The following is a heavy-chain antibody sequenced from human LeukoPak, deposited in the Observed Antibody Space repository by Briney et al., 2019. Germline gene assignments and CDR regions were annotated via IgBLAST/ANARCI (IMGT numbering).Heavy chain of an antibody. J-gene: IGHJ5*02. Sequence: GGSLRLSCAASGFTVSSNYMSWVRQAPGKGLEWVSAISGSGGSTYYADSVKGRFTISRDNSKNTLYLQMNSLRAEDTAVYYCAKDKYSGYARSWFDPWGQGTLVTVSS. CDR1: GFTVSSNY. V-gene: IGHV3-23*01. CDR3: AKDKYSGYARSWFDP. D-gene: IGHD5-12*01. CDR2: ISGSGGST.